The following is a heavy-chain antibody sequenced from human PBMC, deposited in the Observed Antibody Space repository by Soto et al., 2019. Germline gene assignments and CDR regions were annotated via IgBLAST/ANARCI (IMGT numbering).Heavy chain of an antibody. Sequence: GGSLRLSCAASGFTFSSYGMHWVRQAPGKGLEWVAVIWYDGSNKYYADSVKGRFTISRDNSKNTLYLQMNSLRAEDTAVYYCARVRRDGQWLVRWEGYFDYWGQGTLVTVSS. CDR3: ARVRRDGQWLVRWEGYFDY. D-gene: IGHD6-19*01. CDR2: IWYDGSNK. J-gene: IGHJ4*02. CDR1: GFTFSSYG. V-gene: IGHV3-33*01.